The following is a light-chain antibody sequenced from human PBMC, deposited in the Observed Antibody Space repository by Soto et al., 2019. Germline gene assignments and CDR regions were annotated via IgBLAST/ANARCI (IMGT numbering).Light chain of an antibody. CDR3: QQYGSSRT. V-gene: IGKV3D-15*01. Sequence: EIVMTQSPATLSVSPGGRATLSCRASQSISDTLAWYQQKPGQAPRLLIHGASTRAPGFPARFSGSGSGTDFTLTISSLQSEYFAVYYCQQYGSSRTFGQGTKVEIK. CDR1: QSISDT. J-gene: IGKJ1*01. CDR2: GAS.